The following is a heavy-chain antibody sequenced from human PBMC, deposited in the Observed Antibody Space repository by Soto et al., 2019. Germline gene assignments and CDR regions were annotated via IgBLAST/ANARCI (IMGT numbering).Heavy chain of an antibody. V-gene: IGHV3-23*01. J-gene: IGHJ3*02. CDR1: GFTFSSYA. CDR2: ISGSGGST. D-gene: IGHD3-3*01. Sequence: EVQLLESGGGLVQPGGSLRLSCAASGFTFSSYAMSWVRQAPGKGLEWVSAISGSGGSTYYADSVKGRFTISRDNSKNTLYLQMNSLRAEDTAVYYGAKDSLRFLEWLAPLDAFDIWGQGTMVTVSS. CDR3: AKDSLRFLEWLAPLDAFDI.